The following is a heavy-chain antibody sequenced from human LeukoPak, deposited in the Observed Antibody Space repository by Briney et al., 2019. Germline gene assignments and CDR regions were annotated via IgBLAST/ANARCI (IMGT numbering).Heavy chain of an antibody. CDR2: ISGSGGST. CDR1: GFTFSSYA. D-gene: IGHD4-17*01. J-gene: IGHJ4*02. V-gene: IGHV3-23*01. Sequence: GGSLRLSCAASGFTFSSYAMSWVRQAPGKGLEWVSAISGSGGSTYYADSVKGRFTISRDNSKNTLYLQMNSLRAEDTAVYYCAKDWTDGDYVEGFDYWGQGTLVTVSS. CDR3: AKDWTDGDYVEGFDY.